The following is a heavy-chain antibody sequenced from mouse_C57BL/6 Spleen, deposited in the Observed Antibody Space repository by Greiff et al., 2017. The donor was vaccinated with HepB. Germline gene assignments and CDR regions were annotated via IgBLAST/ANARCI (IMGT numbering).Heavy chain of an antibody. J-gene: IGHJ2*01. CDR1: GYTFTSYW. CDR2: IYPSDSET. D-gene: IGHD3-2*02. CDR3: AIGSAPFAY. V-gene: IGHV1-61*01. Sequence: QVQLQQPGAELVRPGSSVKLSCKASGYTFTSYWMDWVKQRPGQGLEWIGNIYPSDSETHYNQKFKDKATLTVDKSSSTAYMQLSSLTSEDSAVYYCAIGSAPFAYWGQGTTLTVSS.